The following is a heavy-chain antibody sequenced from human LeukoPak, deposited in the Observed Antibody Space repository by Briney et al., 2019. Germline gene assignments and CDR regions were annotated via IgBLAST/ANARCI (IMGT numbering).Heavy chain of an antibody. V-gene: IGHV3-48*03. CDR3: AKDLGSRDTRYYDFWSGYWEDNYYMDV. Sequence: GGSLRLSCAASGFTFSSYEMNWVRQAPGKGLEWISYISASGTLTHYADSVEGRFTISRDNAKNSLYLQMNSLRAEDTAVYYCAKDLGSRDTRYYDFWSGYWEDNYYMDVWGKGTTVTVSS. CDR2: ISASGTLT. J-gene: IGHJ6*03. D-gene: IGHD3-3*01. CDR1: GFTFSSYE.